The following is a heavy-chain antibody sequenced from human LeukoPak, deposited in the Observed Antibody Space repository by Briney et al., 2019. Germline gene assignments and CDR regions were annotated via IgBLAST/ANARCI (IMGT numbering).Heavy chain of an antibody. CDR1: GGSISSYY. V-gene: IGHV4-4*07. D-gene: IGHD5-18*01. J-gene: IGHJ4*02. CDR2: IYTSGST. CDR3: AKDRSYGFDY. Sequence: SETLSLTCTVSGGSISSYYWSWIRQPAGKGLEWIGRIYTSGSTNYNPSLKSRVTMSVDTSKNQFSLKLSSVTAEDTAIYYCAKDRSYGFDYWGQGTLVAVSS.